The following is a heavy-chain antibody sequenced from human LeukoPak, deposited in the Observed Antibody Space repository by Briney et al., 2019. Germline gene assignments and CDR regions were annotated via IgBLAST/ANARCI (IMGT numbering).Heavy chain of an antibody. D-gene: IGHD2-21*02. Sequence: GGSLRLSCGASGFIFSTYSMTWVRQAPGKGLEWVANIKEDGSEKYYVDSLKGRFTISRDNAKNSLYLQMNSLRAEDTAVYYCAKSDTYRFDYWGQGTLVTVSS. CDR3: AKSDTYRFDY. V-gene: IGHV3-7*05. CDR1: GFIFSTYS. J-gene: IGHJ4*02. CDR2: IKEDGSEK.